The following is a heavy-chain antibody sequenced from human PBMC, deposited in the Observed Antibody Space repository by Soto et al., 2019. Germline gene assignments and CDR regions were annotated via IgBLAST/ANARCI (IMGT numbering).Heavy chain of an antibody. V-gene: IGHV2-5*01. CDR3: AHSREFTMIVGARGVTWFDP. D-gene: IGHD3-22*01. CDR2: IYWNDDK. Sequence: QITLKESGPTLVKPTQTLTLTCTFSGFSLSTSGVGGGWIRQPPGKALEWLALIYWNDDKRSSPSLKSRLTITKDTSKNQDVLTMTNIDPVDTATYCCAHSREFTMIVGARGVTWFDPWGQGTLVTVSS. CDR1: GFSLSTSGVG. J-gene: IGHJ5*02.